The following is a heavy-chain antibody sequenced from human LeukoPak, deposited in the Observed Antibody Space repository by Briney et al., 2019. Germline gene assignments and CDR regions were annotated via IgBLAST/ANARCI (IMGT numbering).Heavy chain of an antibody. V-gene: IGHV3-23*01. D-gene: IGHD5-12*01. CDR2: ISGSGGST. J-gene: IGHJ4*02. CDR1: GFTFSTYP. Sequence: PGGSLRLSCATSGFTFSTYPMNWVRQAPGKGLEWVSAISGSGGSTYYADSVKGRFTISRDNSKNTLYLQMNSLRAEDTAVYYCAKAQSFIVAVFDYWGQGTLVTVSS. CDR3: AKAQSFIVAVFDY.